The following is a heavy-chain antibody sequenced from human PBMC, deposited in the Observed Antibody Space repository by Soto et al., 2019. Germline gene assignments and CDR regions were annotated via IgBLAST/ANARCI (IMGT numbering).Heavy chain of an antibody. J-gene: IGHJ5*02. CDR2: ISGSGDRT. CDR3: AKHRNPVAGGWFDP. D-gene: IGHD6-19*01. Sequence: EVQLLESGGGLVQPGGSLRLSCAASGFTFSSYAMSWVRQAPGKGLDWVSAISGSGDRTYYADSVKGRFTISRDNSKKTLYLQVNGLRAEDTAIYYCAKHRNPVAGGWFDPWGQGTLVTVSS. V-gene: IGHV3-23*01. CDR1: GFTFSSYA.